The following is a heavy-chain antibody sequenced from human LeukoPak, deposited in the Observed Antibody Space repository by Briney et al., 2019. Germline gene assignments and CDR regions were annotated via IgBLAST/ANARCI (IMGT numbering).Heavy chain of an antibody. CDR2: IYHSGST. D-gene: IGHD6-19*01. CDR1: GGSISSGGYY. J-gene: IGHJ3*02. Sequence: SETLSLTCTVSGGSISSGGYYWSWIRQPPGKGLEWIGYIYHSGSTYYNPSLKSRVTISVDRSKNQFSLKLSSVTAADTAVYYCASLAVAGLSHDAFDIWGQGTMVTVSS. V-gene: IGHV4-30-2*01. CDR3: ASLAVAGLSHDAFDI.